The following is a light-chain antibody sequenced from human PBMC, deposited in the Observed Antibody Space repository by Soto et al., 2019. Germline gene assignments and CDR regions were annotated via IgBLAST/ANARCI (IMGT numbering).Light chain of an antibody. CDR1: QSLNDW. J-gene: IGKJ1*01. CDR2: KAS. CDR3: QQFNSVSWT. V-gene: IGKV1-5*03. Sequence: DIQMTQSPSILSASVGDRVTITCRASQSLNDWLAWYQQKPGKAPKLLIVKASGLESGVPSRFSGSGSGTEFTLTISSLQPDDFATYYCQQFNSVSWTFGQGTKVEIK.